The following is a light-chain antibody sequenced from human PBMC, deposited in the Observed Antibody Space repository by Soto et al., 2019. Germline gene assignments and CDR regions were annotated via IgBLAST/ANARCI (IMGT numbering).Light chain of an antibody. CDR3: SSHTAYSIPLYV. CDR1: SSDVGGYAY. Sequence: QSALTQPPSVSGSPGQSVTISCTGTSSDVGGYAYVSCYQRHPGKAPKLMIYEVTNRPSGVSHRFSGAKSGNTASLTISGLQAEDEADYYCSSHTAYSIPLYVFGTGTKVTVL. J-gene: IGLJ1*01. V-gene: IGLV2-14*01. CDR2: EVT.